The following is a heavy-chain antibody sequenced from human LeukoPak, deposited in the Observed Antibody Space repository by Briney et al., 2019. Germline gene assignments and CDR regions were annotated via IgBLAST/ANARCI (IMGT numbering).Heavy chain of an antibody. J-gene: IGHJ4*02. CDR2: IYYSGST. V-gene: IGHV4-59*01. Sequence: TPSETLSLTCTVSGGSISSYYWSWIRQPPGKGLEWIGYIYYSGSTNCNPSLKSRVTISVDTSKNQFSLKLSSVTAADTAVYYCARAGEGSGSWYVYFDYWGQGTLVTVSS. D-gene: IGHD6-13*01. CDR3: ARAGEGSGSWYVYFDY. CDR1: GGSISSYY.